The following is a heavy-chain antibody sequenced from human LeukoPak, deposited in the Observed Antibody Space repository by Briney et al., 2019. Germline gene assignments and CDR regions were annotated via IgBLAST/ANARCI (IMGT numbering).Heavy chain of an antibody. CDR3: ARMTRNYFDY. D-gene: IGHD4-11*01. CDR1: GFTDSSNY. J-gene: IGHJ4*02. V-gene: IGHV3-53*01. Sequence: GGSLRLSCAASGFTDSSNYMSWVRRAPGKGLEWVSVIYSGGSTYYADSVKGRFTISRDNSKNTLYLQMSSLRAEDTAVYYCARMTRNYFDYWGQGTLVTVSS. CDR2: IYSGGST.